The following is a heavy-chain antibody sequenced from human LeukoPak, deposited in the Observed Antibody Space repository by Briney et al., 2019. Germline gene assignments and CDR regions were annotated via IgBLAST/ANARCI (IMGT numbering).Heavy chain of an antibody. CDR1: GYTFTSYG. J-gene: IGHJ1*01. D-gene: IGHD2-2*01. CDR2: ISAYNGNT. Sequence: GASVKVSCKASGYTFTSYGISWVRQAPGQGLEWMGLISAYNGNTNYAQKLQGRVTMTTDTSTSTAYMELRSLRSDDTAVYYCARVGGLGYCSSTSCQRYFQHWGQGTLVTVSS. V-gene: IGHV1-18*01. CDR3: ARVGGLGYCSSTSCQRYFQH.